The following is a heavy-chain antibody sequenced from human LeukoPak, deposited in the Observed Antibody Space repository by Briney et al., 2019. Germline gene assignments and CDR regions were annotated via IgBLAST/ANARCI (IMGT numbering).Heavy chain of an antibody. CDR2: IYHAGST. CDR1: GASISSSNW. J-gene: IGHJ4*02. D-gene: IGHD6-19*01. CDR3: ARSAAVTGQFDF. Sequence: SGTLSLTCTVSGASISSSNWWTWVRQPPGEALEWIGEIYHAGSTKYNPSLRSRLTISVDKSKNSFSLSLPSVTAADTAFYYCARSAAVTGQFDFWGQGTLVTVSS. V-gene: IGHV4-4*02.